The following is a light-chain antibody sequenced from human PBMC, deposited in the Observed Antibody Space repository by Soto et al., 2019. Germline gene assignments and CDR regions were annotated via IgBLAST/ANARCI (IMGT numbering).Light chain of an antibody. Sequence: QSALTQPRSVSGSPGQSVTISCTGTRGDVGGYTYVSWYQQHPGKAPKLMIYDVSKRPSGVPDRFSGSKSGNTASLTISGLQTEDEADFYCCSYAGSYTWVFGGGTKVTVL. J-gene: IGLJ3*02. CDR2: DVS. V-gene: IGLV2-11*01. CDR1: RGDVGGYTY. CDR3: CSYAGSYTWV.